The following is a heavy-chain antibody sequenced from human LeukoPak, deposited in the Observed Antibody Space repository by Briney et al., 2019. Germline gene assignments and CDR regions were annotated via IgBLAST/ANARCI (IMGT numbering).Heavy chain of an antibody. Sequence: PSETLSLTCAVYGGSFSGYYWSWIRQPPGKGLEWIGEINHSGSTNYNPSLKSRVTISVDTSKNQFSLKLSSVTAADTAVYYCARDSSKYNWSYDYFDYWGQGTLVTVSS. CDR2: INHSGST. J-gene: IGHJ4*02. CDR3: ARDSSKYNWSYDYFDY. CDR1: GGSFSGYY. D-gene: IGHD1-7*01. V-gene: IGHV4-34*01.